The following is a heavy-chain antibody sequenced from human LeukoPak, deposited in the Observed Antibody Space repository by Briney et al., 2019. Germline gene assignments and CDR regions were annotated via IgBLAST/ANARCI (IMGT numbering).Heavy chain of an antibody. CDR1: GFTFSSYW. Sequence: GGSLRLSCVASGFTFSSYWMHWVRQAPRKGLEWVSLIYSGGSTYYADSVKGRFTISRDNAKNSLYLQMNSLRAEDTAVYYCAELGITMIGGVWGKGTTVTISS. CDR2: IYSGGST. J-gene: IGHJ6*04. CDR3: AELGITMIGGV. V-gene: IGHV3-66*01. D-gene: IGHD3-10*02.